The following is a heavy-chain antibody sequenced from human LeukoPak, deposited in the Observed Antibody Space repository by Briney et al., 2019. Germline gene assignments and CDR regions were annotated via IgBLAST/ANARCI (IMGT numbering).Heavy chain of an antibody. CDR3: AREYISSVVRGLVGY. D-gene: IGHD3-10*01. CDR2: ISYDGSNK. V-gene: IGHV3-30-3*01. J-gene: IGHJ4*02. CDR1: GFTFSSYA. Sequence: PGGSLRLSCAASGFTFSSYAMHWVRQAPGKGLEWVAVISYDGSNKYYADSVKGRFTISRDNSKNTLYLQMNSLRAEDTAVYYCAREYISSVVRGLVGYWGQGTLVTVSS.